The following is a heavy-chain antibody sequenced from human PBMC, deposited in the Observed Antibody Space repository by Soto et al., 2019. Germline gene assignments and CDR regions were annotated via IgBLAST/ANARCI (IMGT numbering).Heavy chain of an antibody. CDR1: GFTFSSYS. D-gene: IGHD6-19*01. J-gene: IGHJ2*01. CDR3: AREEGRGCFDL. CDR2: ISSSSSYI. Sequence: VQLVESGGGLVKPGGSLRLSCAASGFTFSSYSMNWVRQAPGKGLEWVSSISSSSSYIYYADSVKGRFTISRDNAKNSRYRQMNSLRAEDTAVYYCAREEGRGCFDLWGRGTLVTVSS. V-gene: IGHV3-21*01.